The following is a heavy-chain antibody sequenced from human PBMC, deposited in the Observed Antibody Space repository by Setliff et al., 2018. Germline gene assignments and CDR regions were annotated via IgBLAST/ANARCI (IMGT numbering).Heavy chain of an antibody. CDR1: GFTFSSYA. CDR2: IGESGNNI. D-gene: IGHD6-13*01. J-gene: IGHJ4*02. CDR3: ASYGSYSSSWYGAYYFDY. Sequence: GGSLRLSCSASGFTFSSYAMHWVRQAPGKGLEWVSYIGESGNNIHYADSVKGRFTISRDNAKNSLYLQMNSLRAEDTAVYYCASYGSYSSSWYGAYYFDYWGQGTLVTVSS. V-gene: IGHV3-21*05.